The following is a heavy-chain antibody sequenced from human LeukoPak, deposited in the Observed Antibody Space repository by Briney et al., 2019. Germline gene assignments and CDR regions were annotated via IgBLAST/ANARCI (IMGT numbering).Heavy chain of an antibody. Sequence: ASVKVSCKTSGYTFSSYGINWVRQAPGQGLEWMGWIIAYNGNTKYAQKLQGRVTMTTDTSTSTAYMELRRLRSEDPAVYYCARDTHRTSDAFDIWGQATMVTVSS. J-gene: IGHJ3*02. CDR2: IIAYNGNT. CDR3: ARDTHRTSDAFDI. CDR1: GYTFSSYG. V-gene: IGHV1-18*01.